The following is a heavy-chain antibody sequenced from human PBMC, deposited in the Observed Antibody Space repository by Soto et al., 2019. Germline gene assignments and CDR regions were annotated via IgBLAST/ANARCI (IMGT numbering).Heavy chain of an antibody. CDR2: IYYSGST. J-gene: IGHJ3*02. CDR3: ARRYGDAFDI. Sequence: QVQLQESGPGLVKPSETLSLTCTVSGGSISSYYWSWIRQPPGTGLEWIGYIYYSGSTNYHPSLTXRVTISVDTSKNQFSLKLSSVTAADTAVYYCARRYGDAFDIWGQGTMVTVSS. CDR1: GGSISSYY. V-gene: IGHV4-59*01. D-gene: IGHD4-17*01.